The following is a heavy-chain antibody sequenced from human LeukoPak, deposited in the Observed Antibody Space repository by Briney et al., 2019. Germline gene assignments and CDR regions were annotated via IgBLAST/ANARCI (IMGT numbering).Heavy chain of an antibody. CDR1: GFTFSCYA. D-gene: IGHD6-19*01. J-gene: IGHJ3*02. V-gene: IGHV3-23*01. Sequence: GGSLRLSCAASGFTFSCYAMIWFREAPVQLLNLVSAIIGRGGSTYYADSVKGRFTISRDNSKNTLYLQMNSLRAEDTAVYYCAKDPGRWQWLVPPDDAFDIWGQGTMVTVSS. CDR3: AKDPGRWQWLVPPDDAFDI. CDR2: IIGRGGST.